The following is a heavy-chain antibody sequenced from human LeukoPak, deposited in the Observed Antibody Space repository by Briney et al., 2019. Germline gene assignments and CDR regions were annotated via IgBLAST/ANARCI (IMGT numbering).Heavy chain of an antibody. CDR1: GFTFSSYA. D-gene: IGHD6-19*01. J-gene: IGHJ3*02. V-gene: IGHV3-30*04. CDR3: ARVRMSGWKLGYAFDI. CDR2: ISYDGPNK. Sequence: PGGSLRLSCAASGFTFSSYAMHWVRQAPGKGLEGVAAISYDGPNKYYVDSVKGRFTISRDNSKNTLYLQMNSLRAEDTAVYYCARVRMSGWKLGYAFDIWGQGTMVTASS.